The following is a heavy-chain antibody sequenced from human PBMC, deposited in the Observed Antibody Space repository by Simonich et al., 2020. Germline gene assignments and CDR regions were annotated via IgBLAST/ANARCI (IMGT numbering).Heavy chain of an antibody. D-gene: IGHD1-7*01. Sequence: EVQLLESGGGLVQPGGSLRLSCAASGFTFSSYAMSWVRQAPGKGWEWVAAIRWSGGSKYYADSVKGRFTISRDNSKNTLYLQMNSLRAEDTAVYYCAKRSGVSITGTFDYWGQGTLVTVSS. CDR2: IRWSGGSK. J-gene: IGHJ4*02. CDR3: AKRSGVSITGTFDY. CDR1: GFTFSSYA. V-gene: IGHV3-23*01.